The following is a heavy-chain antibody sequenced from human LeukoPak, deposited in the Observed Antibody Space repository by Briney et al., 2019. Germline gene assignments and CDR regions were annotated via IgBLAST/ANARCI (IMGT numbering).Heavy chain of an antibody. CDR1: GFTFSSYS. D-gene: IGHD6-19*01. CDR3: ARDLGGWYLTEY. CDR2: ISSSSSYI. V-gene: IGHV3-21*01. Sequence: GGSLRLSCAASGFTFSSYSMDWVRQAPGKGLEWVSSISSSSSYIYYADSVKGRFTISRDNAKNSLYPQMNSLRAEDTAVYYCARDLGGWYLTEYWGQGTLVTVSS. J-gene: IGHJ4*02.